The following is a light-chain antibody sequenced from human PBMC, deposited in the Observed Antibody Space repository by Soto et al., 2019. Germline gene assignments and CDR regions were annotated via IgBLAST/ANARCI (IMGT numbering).Light chain of an antibody. CDR3: QQYGSFT. V-gene: IGKV3-20*01. J-gene: IGKJ3*01. Sequence: EIVLTQSPGTLSLSPGERATLSCRASQSVSSSYLAWYQQKPGQAPRFLIYGASSRATGIPDRFSGSGSGTDFTLTISRLEPEDFEVYYCQQYGSFTFGPGTKVDIK. CDR2: GAS. CDR1: QSVSSSY.